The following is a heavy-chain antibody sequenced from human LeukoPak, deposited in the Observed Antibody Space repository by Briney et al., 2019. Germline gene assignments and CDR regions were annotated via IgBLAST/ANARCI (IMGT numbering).Heavy chain of an antibody. CDR1: GFTFSSYW. V-gene: IGHV3-7*03. CDR2: IKQDGSEK. Sequence: GGSLRLSCAASGFTFSSYWMTWVRQAPGKGLEWVANIKQDGSEKYYVDSVKGRFTISRDNSKNTLYQQMNSLRAEDTAVYYCAKRTYPNSGAFDCWGQGTLVTVSS. D-gene: IGHD6-19*01. CDR3: AKRTYPNSGAFDC. J-gene: IGHJ4*02.